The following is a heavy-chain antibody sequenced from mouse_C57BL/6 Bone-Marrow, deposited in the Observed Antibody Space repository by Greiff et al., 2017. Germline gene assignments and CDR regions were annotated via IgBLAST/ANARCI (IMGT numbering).Heavy chain of an antibody. Sequence: EVMLVESGGGLVKPGGSLKLSCAASGFTFSSYAMSWVRQTPEKRLEWVATISDGGSYTYYPDNVKGRFTISRDNAKTNLYLQMSHLKSEDTAMYYCARENGRYYYAMDYWGQGTSVTVSS. CDR2: ISDGGSYT. CDR3: ARENGRYYYAMDY. J-gene: IGHJ4*01. CDR1: GFTFSSYA. V-gene: IGHV5-4*01. D-gene: IGHD1-1*01.